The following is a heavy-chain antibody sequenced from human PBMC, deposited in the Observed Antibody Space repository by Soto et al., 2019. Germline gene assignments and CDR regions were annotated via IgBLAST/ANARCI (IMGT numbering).Heavy chain of an antibody. D-gene: IGHD6-13*01. V-gene: IGHV4-39*01. CDR3: ARSYSSSWPYFDY. CDR2: IYYSGST. J-gene: IGHJ4*02. CDR1: GGSISSSSYY. Sequence: QLLESGPGLVKPSETLSLTCTVSGGSISSSSYYWGWIRQPPGKGLEWIGSIYYSGSTYYNPSLKSRVTISVDTSKNQFSLKLSSVTAADTAVYYCARSYSSSWPYFDYWGQGTLVTVSS.